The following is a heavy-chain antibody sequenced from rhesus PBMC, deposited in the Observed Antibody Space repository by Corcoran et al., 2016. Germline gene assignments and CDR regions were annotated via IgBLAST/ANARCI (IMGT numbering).Heavy chain of an antibody. D-gene: IGHD3-34*01. CDR3: ARGGFPYWGDYWIFDY. V-gene: IGHV2-174*01. J-gene: IGHJ4*01. Sequence: QVTLTESGPALVKPTQTLTLPCPFSGFSLTTSRMEWGWLRQPPGKALEWLALIYWDDDKRYSTSLKSRLTISKDTSKNQVVLTMTNMDPVDTATYYCARGGFPYWGDYWIFDYWGQGVLVTVSS. CDR1: GFSLTTSRME. CDR2: IYWDDDK.